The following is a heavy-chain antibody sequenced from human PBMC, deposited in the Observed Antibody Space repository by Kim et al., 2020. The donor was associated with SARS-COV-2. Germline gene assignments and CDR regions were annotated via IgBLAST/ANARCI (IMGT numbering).Heavy chain of an antibody. CDR2: ISAYNGNT. D-gene: IGHD3-10*01. V-gene: IGHV1-18*04. CDR1: GYTFTSYG. J-gene: IGHJ4*02. CDR3: ARGAPTMVRGVTNYFDY. Sequence: ASVKVSCKASGYTFTSYGISWVRQAPGQGLEWMGWISAYNGNTNYAQKLQGRVTMTTDTSTSTAYMELRSLRSYDTAVYYCARGAPTMVRGVTNYFDYWGQGTLVTVSS.